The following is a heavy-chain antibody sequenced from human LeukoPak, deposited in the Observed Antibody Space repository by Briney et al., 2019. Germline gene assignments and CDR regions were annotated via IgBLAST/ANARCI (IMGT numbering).Heavy chain of an antibody. CDR1: GGTFSSYA. D-gene: IGHD5-18*01. V-gene: IGHV1-69*01. Sequence: ASVKVSCKASGGTFSSYAISWVRQAPGQGLEWMGGIIPIFGTANYAQKFQGRVTITADESTSTAYMELSSLRSEDTAAYYCARVQLTYYGMDVWGQGTTVTVSS. J-gene: IGHJ6*02. CDR3: ARVQLTYYGMDV. CDR2: IIPIFGTA.